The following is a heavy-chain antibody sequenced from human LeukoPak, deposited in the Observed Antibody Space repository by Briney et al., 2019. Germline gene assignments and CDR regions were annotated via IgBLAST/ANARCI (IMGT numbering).Heavy chain of an antibody. CDR1: GFTFSSYG. V-gene: IGHV3-30*18. Sequence: PGGSLRLSCAASGFTFSSYGMHWVRQAPGKGLEWVAAVSYDGSYKYYADSVKGRLTISRDNSKNSLYLQMNSPRAEDTAVYYCAKDGTSFVSYYYDSSGFYDYWGQGTLVTVSS. D-gene: IGHD3-22*01. CDR3: AKDGTSFVSYYYDSSGFYDY. J-gene: IGHJ4*02. CDR2: VSYDGSYK.